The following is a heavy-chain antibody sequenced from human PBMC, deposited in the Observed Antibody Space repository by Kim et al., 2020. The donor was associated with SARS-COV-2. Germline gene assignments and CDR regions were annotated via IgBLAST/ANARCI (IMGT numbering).Heavy chain of an antibody. J-gene: IGHJ4*02. CDR3: KRGGTIHWVQAL. V-gene: IGHV3-7*01. D-gene: IGHD1-26*01. Sequence: GGSLRLSCAASGFTFTNYWMSWVRQAPGKGLEWVANIKQDGSATYYMNSVKGRFSIFRDSTRNTLYLQMNGLRAEDTAMYYCKRGGTIHWVQALWGQGTPVPVAS. CDR2: IKQDGSAT. CDR1: GFTFTNYW.